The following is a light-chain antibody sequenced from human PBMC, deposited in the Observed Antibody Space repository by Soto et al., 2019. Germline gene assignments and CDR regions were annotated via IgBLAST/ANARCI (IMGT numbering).Light chain of an antibody. J-gene: IGKJ3*01. CDR2: SAS. Sequence: RASPDIRGFLAWSQHKPGKAPRLLIDSASTLQSGVPSRFSGSRSGTEFTLTISSLQPEDIAAYYCQKFNNYPLTFGPGTKVDNK. CDR1: PDIRGF. CDR3: QKFNNYPLT. V-gene: IGKV1-9*01.